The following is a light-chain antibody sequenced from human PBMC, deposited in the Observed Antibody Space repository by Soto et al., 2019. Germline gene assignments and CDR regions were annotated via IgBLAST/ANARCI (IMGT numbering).Light chain of an antibody. J-gene: IGLJ3*02. Sequence: QSALTQPASVSGSPGQSITISCTGSSSAVGGYNSVSWYQQHPGNAPKLMIYDVTNRPSGISNRFSGSKSGNTASLTVSGLQAEDEAYYYCNSYTHSATWVFGGGTKLTVL. CDR3: NSYTHSATWV. CDR1: SSAVGGYNS. V-gene: IGLV2-14*03. CDR2: DVT.